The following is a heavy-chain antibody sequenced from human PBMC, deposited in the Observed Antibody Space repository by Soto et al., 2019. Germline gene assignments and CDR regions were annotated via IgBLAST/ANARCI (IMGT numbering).Heavy chain of an antibody. CDR3: ASHSSSWYPLGYFDY. Sequence: GGSLRLSCAASGFTFSSYAMSWVRQAPGKGLEWVSAISGSGGSTYYADSVKGRFTISRDNSKNTLYLQMNSLRAEDTAVYYCASHSSSWYPLGYFDYWGQGTLVTVSS. V-gene: IGHV3-23*01. D-gene: IGHD6-13*01. CDR2: ISGSGGST. J-gene: IGHJ4*02. CDR1: GFTFSSYA.